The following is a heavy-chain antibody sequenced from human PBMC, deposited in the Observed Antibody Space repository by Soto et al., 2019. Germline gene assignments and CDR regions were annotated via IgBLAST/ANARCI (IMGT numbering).Heavy chain of an antibody. D-gene: IGHD6-19*01. J-gene: IGHJ4*02. CDR3: ARDHLGRGWYGFMDS. CDR1: GGIFSSYA. CDR2: IIPILRSA. V-gene: IGHV1-69*01. Sequence: QVQLVQSGAEVKKPGSSVKVSCNASGGIFSSYAFSWVRQAPGQGLEWMGGIIPILRSADYAQRFQGRVTITAAESTRTVYMELSRLRSEDTAVYYCARDHLGRGWYGFMDSWGQGTPVIVSS.